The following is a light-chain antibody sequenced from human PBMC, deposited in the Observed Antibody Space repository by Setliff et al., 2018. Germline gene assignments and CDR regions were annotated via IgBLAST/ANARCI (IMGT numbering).Light chain of an antibody. V-gene: IGLV2-14*03. Sequence: QSALPQPASVSASPGQSITISCTGTSSDVGGYDYASWYQQHPGTAPKLMIYDVNKRPSGISHRFSGSKSGNTASLTISDLQAEDEADYYCSSYTRTSTYVFGTGTKVTVL. CDR2: DVN. J-gene: IGLJ1*01. CDR1: SSDVGGYDY. CDR3: SSYTRTSTYV.